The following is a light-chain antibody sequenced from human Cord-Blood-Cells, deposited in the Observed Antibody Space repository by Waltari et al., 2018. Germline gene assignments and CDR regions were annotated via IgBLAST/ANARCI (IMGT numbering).Light chain of an antibody. CDR1: QSVSSN. J-gene: IGKJ1*01. V-gene: IGKV3-15*01. CDR2: GAS. Sequence: DIVMTQSPATLSVSPGERATLSCTASQSVSSNLAWYQKKPGQAPRLLIYGASTRATGIPARCSGSWSGTEFTLTISSLQSEDFAVYYCQQYNNWPPWTFGQGTKVEIK. CDR3: QQYNNWPPWT.